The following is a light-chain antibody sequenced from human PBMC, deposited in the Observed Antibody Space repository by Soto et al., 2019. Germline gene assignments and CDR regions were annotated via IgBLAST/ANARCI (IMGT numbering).Light chain of an antibody. J-gene: IGKJ3*01. Sequence: AIRMTQSPSSLSASTGDRVTITCRASQGISSYLAWYQQKPGKAPKLLIYAASTLQSGVPSRFSGSGSWTDFTLTISCLQSEDFATYYCQQYYSYLFTFGPGTQVDIK. CDR2: AAS. V-gene: IGKV1-8*01. CDR3: QQYYSYLFT. CDR1: QGISSY.